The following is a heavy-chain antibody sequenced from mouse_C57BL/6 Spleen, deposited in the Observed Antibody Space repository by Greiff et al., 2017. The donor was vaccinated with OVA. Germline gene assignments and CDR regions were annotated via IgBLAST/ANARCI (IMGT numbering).Heavy chain of an antibody. J-gene: IGHJ1*03. V-gene: IGHV5-4*01. D-gene: IGHD1-1*01. Sequence: EVKLVESGGGLVKPGGSLKLSCAASGFTFSSYAMSWVRQTPEKRLAWVATISDGGSYTYYPDNVKGRFTISRDNAKNNLYLQMSHLKSEDTAMYYCARDPHYYGSSYWYFDVWGTGTTVTVSS. CDR1: GFTFSSYA. CDR3: ARDPHYYGSSYWYFDV. CDR2: ISDGGSYT.